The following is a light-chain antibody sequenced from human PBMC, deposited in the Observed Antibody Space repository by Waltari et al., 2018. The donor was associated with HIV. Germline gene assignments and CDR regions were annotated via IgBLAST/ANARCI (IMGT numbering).Light chain of an antibody. J-gene: IGLJ2*01. V-gene: IGLV2-14*01. CDR1: NSDVGGYNY. Sequence: QSALTQPASVSGSPGQSITISCTGTNSDVGGYNYVSWYQQYPGKAPKLMIYDVSNGPSGVSNLFSASKSGNTASLTISGLQAEDEADYYCSSYTSSSTVVFGGGTKLTVL. CDR3: SSYTSSSTVV. CDR2: DVS.